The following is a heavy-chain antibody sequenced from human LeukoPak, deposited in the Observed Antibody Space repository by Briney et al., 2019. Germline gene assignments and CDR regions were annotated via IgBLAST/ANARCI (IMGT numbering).Heavy chain of an antibody. V-gene: IGHV1-18*01. J-gene: IGHJ5*02. Sequence: ASVKVSCKASGYTFTSYGISWVRQAPGQGLEWMGWISAYNGNTNYAQKLQGRVTMTTDTSTSTAYMELRSLRSDDTAVYYCARDFRRFLEFRGNWFDPWGQGTLVTVSS. D-gene: IGHD3-3*01. CDR3: ARDFRRFLEFRGNWFDP. CDR1: GYTFTSYG. CDR2: ISAYNGNT.